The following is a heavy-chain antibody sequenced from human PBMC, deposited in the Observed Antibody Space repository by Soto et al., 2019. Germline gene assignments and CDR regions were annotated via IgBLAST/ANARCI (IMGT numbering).Heavy chain of an antibody. V-gene: IGHV4-4*02. Sequence: QVQLQESGPGLVKPSGTLSLTCAVSGGSIISSNWWSWVRQPPGKGLEWIGEIYHGGSTNYNPSLKSRVTMSVDMSKNQFSLKLTSVTAADTAVYYCARECGYSYSCWGQGTLVTVSS. CDR2: IYHGGST. CDR3: ARECGYSYSC. J-gene: IGHJ4*02. CDR1: GGSIISSNW. D-gene: IGHD5-18*01.